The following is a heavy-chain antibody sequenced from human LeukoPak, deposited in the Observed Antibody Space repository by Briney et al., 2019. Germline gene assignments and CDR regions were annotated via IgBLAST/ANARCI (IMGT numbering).Heavy chain of an antibody. CDR2: ISSSSSYI. CDR1: GFTFSSYS. V-gene: IGHV3-21*01. Sequence: PGGSLRLSCAASGFTFSSYSMNWVRQAPGKGLEWVSSISSSSSYIYYADSVKGRFTISRDNSKNTLYLQMNSLRAEDTAVYYCARCRVVPAATLDPDFDYWGQGTLVTVSS. J-gene: IGHJ4*02. CDR3: ARCRVVPAATLDPDFDY. D-gene: IGHD2-2*01.